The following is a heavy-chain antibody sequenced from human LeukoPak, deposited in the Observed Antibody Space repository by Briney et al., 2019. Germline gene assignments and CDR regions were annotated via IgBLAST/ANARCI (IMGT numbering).Heavy chain of an antibody. J-gene: IGHJ4*02. Sequence: ASVKVSCKASGYSFTSYYMHWVRQAPAQGLEWMGIINPSGGSTSYAQKFQGRVTMTRDTSTSTVYMELSSLRSEDTAVYHCVPMLDYFDYWGQGTLVTVSS. V-gene: IGHV1-46*01. CDR3: VPMLDYFDY. CDR2: INPSGGST. D-gene: IGHD3-10*02. CDR1: GYSFTSYY.